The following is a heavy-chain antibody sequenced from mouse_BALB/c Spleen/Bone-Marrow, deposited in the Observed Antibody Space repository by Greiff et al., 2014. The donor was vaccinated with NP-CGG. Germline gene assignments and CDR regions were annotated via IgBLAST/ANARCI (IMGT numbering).Heavy chain of an antibody. V-gene: IGHV5-9-3*01. J-gene: IGHJ3*01. Sequence: EVQLVESGGGLVKPGGSLKLSCAASGFTFSSYAMSWVRQTPEKRLEWVATISSGGSYTYYPDSVKGRFTISRDNAKNTLYLQMSRLRSEDTAMYYCARKSYYDYDGRPWFAYWGQGTLVTVSA. CDR3: ARKSYYDYDGRPWFAY. D-gene: IGHD2-4*01. CDR1: GFTFSSYA. CDR2: ISSGGSYT.